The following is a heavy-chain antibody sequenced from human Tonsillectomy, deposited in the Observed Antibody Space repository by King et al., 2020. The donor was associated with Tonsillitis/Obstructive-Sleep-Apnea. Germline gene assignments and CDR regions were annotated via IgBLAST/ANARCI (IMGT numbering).Heavy chain of an antibody. CDR3: ARVTGSGSGWFDP. J-gene: IGHJ5*02. Sequence: VQLVESGAEVKKPGSSVKVSCKASGGTFSSYAISWVRQAPGQGLEWMGGIIPIFGTANYAQKFQGRVTITADESTSTAYMELSSLRSEDTAVYYRARVTGSGSGWFDPWGQGTLVSVSS. V-gene: IGHV1-69*01. CDR1: GGTFSSYA. D-gene: IGHD3-10*01. CDR2: IIPIFGTA.